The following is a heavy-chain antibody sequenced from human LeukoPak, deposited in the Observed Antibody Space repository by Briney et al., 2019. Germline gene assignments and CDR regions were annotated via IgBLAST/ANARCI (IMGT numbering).Heavy chain of an antibody. V-gene: IGHV1-24*01. J-gene: IGHJ6*03. CDR2: FDPEDGET. Sequence: ASVKVSCKVSGYTLTELSMHWVRQAPGKGLEWMGGFDPEDGETIYAQKFQGRATMTEDTSTDTAYMELSSLRSEDTAVYYCATWDVVVVPAAMRYYYMDVWGKGTTVTVSS. CDR1: GYTLTELS. D-gene: IGHD2-2*01. CDR3: ATWDVVVVPAAMRYYYMDV.